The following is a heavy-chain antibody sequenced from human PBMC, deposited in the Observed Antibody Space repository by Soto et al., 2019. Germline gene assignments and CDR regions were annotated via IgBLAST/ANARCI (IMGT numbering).Heavy chain of an antibody. D-gene: IGHD5-12*01. Sequence: EVQLVESGGGLVQPGGSLRLSCAASGFTFSSYWMSWVRQAPGKGLEWVANIKQDGSEKYYVDSVKGRFTISRDNAKNSLYLQMNSLRAEDTAVYYCARGLSGSDKVYYYYYGIDVWGQGTTVTVSS. CDR1: GFTFSSYW. V-gene: IGHV3-7*01. CDR2: IKQDGSEK. J-gene: IGHJ6*02. CDR3: ARGLSGSDKVYYYYYGIDV.